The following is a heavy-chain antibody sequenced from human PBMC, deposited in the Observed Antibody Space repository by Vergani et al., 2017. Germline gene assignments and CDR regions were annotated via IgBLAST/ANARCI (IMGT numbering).Heavy chain of an antibody. J-gene: IGHJ4*02. CDR3: ARGGRAAGYSGPDS. CDR2: ILGSGTA. V-gene: IGHV4-61*02. CDR1: GASMSSVGYY. D-gene: IGHD6-13*01. Sequence: QLQLHKSGPGLVKTSETLSLTCTVSGASMSSVGYYWTWIRQSAGKRLEWNGDILGSGTANYTPSFQGRVSMSVATSKDQFSLTLSSVNATDTAVYYCARGGRAAGYSGPDSWGQGTRVTVSS.